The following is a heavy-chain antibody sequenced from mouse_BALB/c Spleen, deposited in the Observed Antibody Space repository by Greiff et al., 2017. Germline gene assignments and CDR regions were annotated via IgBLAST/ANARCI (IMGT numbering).Heavy chain of an antibody. CDR3: ARGDY. V-gene: IGHV5-17*02. J-gene: IGHJ2*01. Sequence: EVKLMESGGGLVQPGGSRKLSCAASGFTFSSFGMHWVRQAPEKGLEWVAYISSGSSTIYYADTVKGRFTISRDTPKNTLFLQMTSLRSEDTAMYYCARGDYWGQGTTLTVSS. CDR1: GFTFSSFG. CDR2: ISSGSSTI.